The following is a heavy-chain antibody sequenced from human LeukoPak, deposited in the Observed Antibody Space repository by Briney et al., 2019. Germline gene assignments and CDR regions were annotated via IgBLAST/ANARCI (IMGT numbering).Heavy chain of an antibody. J-gene: IGHJ4*02. D-gene: IGHD3-3*01. Sequence: PGGSLRLSCAASGFTFSSYSMNWVRQAPGKGLEWVSSISSSSSYIYYADSVKGRFTISRDNAKNSLYLQMNSLRAEDTAVYYCARAYYDFWSGYYRGFDYWGQGTLVTVSS. CDR1: GFTFSSYS. V-gene: IGHV3-21*01. CDR2: ISSSSSYI. CDR3: ARAYYDFWSGYYRGFDY.